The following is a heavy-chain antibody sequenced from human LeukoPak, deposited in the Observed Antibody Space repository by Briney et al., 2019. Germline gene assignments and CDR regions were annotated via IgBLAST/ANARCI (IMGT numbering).Heavy chain of an antibody. CDR1: GFTFSSYD. J-gene: IGHJ4*02. Sequence: GGSLRLSCAASGFTFSSYDMHWVRQATGKGLEWVSAIGTAGDTYYPGSVKGRFTISREDAKNSLYLQMNSLRAGDTAVYYCARERIGYGFDYWGQGTLVTVSP. V-gene: IGHV3-13*01. CDR2: IGTAGDT. CDR3: ARERIGYGFDY. D-gene: IGHD2-15*01.